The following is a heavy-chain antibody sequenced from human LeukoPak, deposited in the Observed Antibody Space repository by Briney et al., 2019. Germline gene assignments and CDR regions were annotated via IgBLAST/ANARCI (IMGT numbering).Heavy chain of an antibody. CDR1: GYSITRGYF. CDR3: ARGHCRTNNCPHDSSWPFDP. J-gene: IGHJ5*02. V-gene: IGHV4-38-2*02. Sequence: SETLSLTCTVSGYSITRGYFWGWIRQSPGKGLEWIASMFHSGSTYYNPSLKSRVTMSVDTSKNQFSLRLSSVTAADTAVYYCARGHCRTNNCPHDSSWPFDPWGQGTLVTVSS. CDR2: MFHSGST. D-gene: IGHD6-13*01.